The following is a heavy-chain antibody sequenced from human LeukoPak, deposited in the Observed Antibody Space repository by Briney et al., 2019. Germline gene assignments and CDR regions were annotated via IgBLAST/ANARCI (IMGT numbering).Heavy chain of an antibody. Sequence: SETLSLNCTVSGGSISSYYWSWIRQPPGEGLEWIGSIYHSGSTYYNPSLKSRGTISVDTSKNQSSLKLSSVTAADTAMYYCATVAGSYYFDYWGQGTLVTVSS. V-gene: IGHV4-59*04. CDR1: GGSISSYY. CDR3: ATVAGSYYFDY. J-gene: IGHJ4*02. D-gene: IGHD6-19*01. CDR2: IYHSGST.